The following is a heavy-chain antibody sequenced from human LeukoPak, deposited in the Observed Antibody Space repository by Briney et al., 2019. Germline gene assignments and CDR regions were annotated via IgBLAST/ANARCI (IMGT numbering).Heavy chain of an antibody. CDR2: ISAYNGNT. Sequence: GASVKVSCKASGYTFTSYGISWVRQAPGQGLEWMGWISAYNGNTNYAQKLQGRVTMTTDTSTSTAYMELRSLRSDDTAVYYCARDFSLYGQWLVDSDYWGQGTLVTVSS. J-gene: IGHJ4*02. V-gene: IGHV1-18*01. CDR1: GYTFTSYG. D-gene: IGHD6-19*01. CDR3: ARDFSLYGQWLVDSDY.